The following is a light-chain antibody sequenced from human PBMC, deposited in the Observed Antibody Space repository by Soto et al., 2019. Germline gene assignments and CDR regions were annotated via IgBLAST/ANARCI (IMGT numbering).Light chain of an antibody. CDR3: AAWDDSLSGLYV. J-gene: IGLJ1*01. V-gene: IGLV1-47*02. CDR2: SNN. CDR1: SSNIGSNY. Sequence: QPALTQPPSASGTPGQRVTISCSGSSSNIGSNYVYWYQQLPGTAPKLLIYSNNQRPSGVPDRFSGSKSGTSASLAISGLRSEDEADYYCAAWDDSLSGLYVFGTGTKVTVL.